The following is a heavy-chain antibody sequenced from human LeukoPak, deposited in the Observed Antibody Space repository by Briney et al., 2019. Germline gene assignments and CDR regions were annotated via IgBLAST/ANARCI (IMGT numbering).Heavy chain of an antibody. CDR2: IYPGDSDT. D-gene: IGHD3-10*01. Sequence: GASLKISCKGSGYSFTSYWIGWVLQMPGKGLEWIGIIYPGDSDTRYSPSFQGQVTISADKSISTAYLQWSSLKASDTAMYYCARRYGSGSYYNAHNWFDPWGQGTLVTVSS. J-gene: IGHJ5*02. V-gene: IGHV5-51*01. CDR1: GYSFTSYW. CDR3: ARRYGSGSYYNAHNWFDP.